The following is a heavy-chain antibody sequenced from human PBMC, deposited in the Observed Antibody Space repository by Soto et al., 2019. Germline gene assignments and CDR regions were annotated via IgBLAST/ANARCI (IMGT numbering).Heavy chain of an antibody. Sequence: EQLVESGGGVVKPGRSLRLSCAASGLTFSSYAMSWVRQAPGKGLEWVAATSYDGSNKYYVDSVKGRFTISRDNSKNTLDLQMNSLRAEDTAVDYCAGVYYGGDSVNNYWGQGTLVTVSS. V-gene: IGHV3-30-3*01. CDR1: GLTFSSYA. CDR2: TSYDGSNK. D-gene: IGHD4-17*01. CDR3: AGVYYGGDSVNNY. J-gene: IGHJ4*02.